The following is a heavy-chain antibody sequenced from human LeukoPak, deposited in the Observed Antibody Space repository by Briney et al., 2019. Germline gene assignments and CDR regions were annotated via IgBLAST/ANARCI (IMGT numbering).Heavy chain of an antibody. Sequence: PGGSLGLSCAASGFTFSDYSMNWVRQAPGKGLEWVAYISGSSSTIYYADSVKGRYTISRDNAKNSVYLQMNSLRDEDTAVYYCARSFDFWGQGTLVTVSS. CDR1: GFTFSDYS. CDR2: ISGSSSTI. V-gene: IGHV3-48*02. CDR3: ARSFDF. J-gene: IGHJ4*02.